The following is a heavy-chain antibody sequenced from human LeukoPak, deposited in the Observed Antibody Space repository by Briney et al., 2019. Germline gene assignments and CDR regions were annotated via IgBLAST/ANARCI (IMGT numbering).Heavy chain of an antibody. D-gene: IGHD6-19*01. CDR2: ISDSGNT. V-gene: IGHV4-39*01. CDR3: ARFVVGQWLINY. Sequence: SETLSLTCTVSGGSISSRNYYWGWIRQPPGEGLEWIGKISDSGNTYYSPSLKSRVTISVDTSKNQFSLKLSSVTAADTAVYYCARFVVGQWLINYWGQGALVTVSS. CDR1: GGSISSRNYY. J-gene: IGHJ4*02.